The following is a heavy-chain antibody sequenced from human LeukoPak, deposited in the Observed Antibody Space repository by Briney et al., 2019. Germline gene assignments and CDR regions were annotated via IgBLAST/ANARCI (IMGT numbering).Heavy chain of an antibody. V-gene: IGHV4-39*07. Sequence: SETLSLTCTVSGGSISRSSYYWGWIRQPPGKGLEWIGSINYSGSTHYNPSLKSRVTISVDMSKNQFSLKLSSVAAADAAVYYCARDGWADCSGGSCYSDYWGQGTLVTVSS. CDR1: GGSISRSSYY. CDR2: INYSGST. CDR3: ARDGWADCSGGSCYSDY. J-gene: IGHJ4*02. D-gene: IGHD2-15*01.